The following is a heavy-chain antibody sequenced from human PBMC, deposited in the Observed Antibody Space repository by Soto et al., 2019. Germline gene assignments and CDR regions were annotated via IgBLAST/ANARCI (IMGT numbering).Heavy chain of an antibody. D-gene: IGHD1-7*01. CDR2: IYYSGST. V-gene: IGHV4-61*08. Sequence: SETLSLTCTVSGDSVISGDYYCFWIRQPPGKGLEWIGYIYYSGSTTYNPSLKSRVTISLDMSKNQFSLRLSSVTAADTAVYYCASYNWNYWFDPWGQGTLVTVSS. J-gene: IGHJ5*02. CDR3: ASYNWNYWFDP. CDR1: GDSVISGDYY.